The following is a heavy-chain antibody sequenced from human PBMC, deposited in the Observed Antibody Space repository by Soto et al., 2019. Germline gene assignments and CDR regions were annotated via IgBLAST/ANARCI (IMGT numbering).Heavy chain of an antibody. J-gene: IGHJ5*02. V-gene: IGHV4-39*01. Sequence: SETLSLTCDVSGGSISSSNYYWGWIRQPPGKGLEWIGSIYYSGSTYYNPSLKSRVTISVDTSKNQFSLKLSSVTAADTAVYYCATQEVGGSYVYTFDPWGQGTLVTVSS. CDR3: ATQEVGGSYVYTFDP. CDR2: IYYSGST. CDR1: GGSISSSNYY. D-gene: IGHD1-26*01.